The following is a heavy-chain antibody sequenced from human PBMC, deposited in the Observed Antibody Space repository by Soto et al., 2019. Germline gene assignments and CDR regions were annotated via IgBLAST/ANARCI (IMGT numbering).Heavy chain of an antibody. CDR1: GFTFRDYY. CDR2: ISSSGTGI. J-gene: IGHJ3*02. D-gene: IGHD2-15*01. V-gene: IGHV3-11*01. Sequence: GGSLRLSCAASGFTFRDYYMTWIRQAPGKGLEWVSYISSSGTGIYYPDSVKGRFTISRDNAKNALYLQMSSLRAEDTAVYYCAREYSDDFDIWGQGTMVTVSS. CDR3: AREYSDDFDI.